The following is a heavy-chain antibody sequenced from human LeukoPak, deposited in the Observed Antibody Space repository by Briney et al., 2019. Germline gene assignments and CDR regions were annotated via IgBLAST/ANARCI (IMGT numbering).Heavy chain of an antibody. CDR1: GFTFSRYA. J-gene: IGHJ4*02. V-gene: IGHV3-23*01. CDR3: ATLNGNPPPVDY. D-gene: IGHD1-14*01. CDR2: IGGSDDST. Sequence: PGGSLRLSCAASGFTFSRYAMSWVRQAPGKGLEWVSGIGGSDDSTYYADSVKGRFAISRDHSKNTLYLQMNSLRADDTAVYYCATLNGNPPPVDYWGQGSLVTVSS.